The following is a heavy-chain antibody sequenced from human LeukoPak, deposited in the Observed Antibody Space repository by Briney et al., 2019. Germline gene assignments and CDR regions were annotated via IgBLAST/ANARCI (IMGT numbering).Heavy chain of an antibody. Sequence: QPGGSLRLSCAASGFSFSSYWMHWVRQAPGMGLVWVSRISKDGSSTIYADSVKGRITISRDNAKNTLYLQMNSLRVEDTALYYCARDGGYGDLDYWGQGSLVTVSS. V-gene: IGHV3-74*01. D-gene: IGHD4-17*01. J-gene: IGHJ4*02. CDR2: ISKDGSST. CDR1: GFSFSSYW. CDR3: ARDGGYGDLDY.